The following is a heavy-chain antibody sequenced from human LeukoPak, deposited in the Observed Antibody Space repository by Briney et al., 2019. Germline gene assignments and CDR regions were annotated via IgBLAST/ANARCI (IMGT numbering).Heavy chain of an antibody. CDR3: ARVDLLTGYYFFDY. V-gene: IGHV1-18*01. J-gene: IGHJ4*02. D-gene: IGHD3-9*01. CDR2: IRGDNGNT. Sequence: ASVKVSCKASGYTFSNYGISWVRQAPGQGLEWVGWIRGDNGNTNYAQKLQGRVTMTTDTSTSTAYMELRSLGSDETAVYYCARVDLLTGYYFFDYWGQGTLVAVSS. CDR1: GYTFSNYG.